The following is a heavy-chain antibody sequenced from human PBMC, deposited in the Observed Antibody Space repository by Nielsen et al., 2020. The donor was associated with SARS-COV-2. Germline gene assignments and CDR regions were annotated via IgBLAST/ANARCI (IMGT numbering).Heavy chain of an antibody. D-gene: IGHD5-18*01. CDR1: GGSISSGGYY. Sequence: SETLSLTCTVSGGSISSGGYYWSWIRQHPGKGLEWIGYIYYSGSTYYNPSLKSRVTISVDTSKNQFSLKLSSLSAADTAVYYCARGISGGGANIAELWQFDYWGQGTLVTVSS. CDR3: ARGISGGGANIAELWQFDY. V-gene: IGHV4-31*03. J-gene: IGHJ4*02. CDR2: IYYSGST.